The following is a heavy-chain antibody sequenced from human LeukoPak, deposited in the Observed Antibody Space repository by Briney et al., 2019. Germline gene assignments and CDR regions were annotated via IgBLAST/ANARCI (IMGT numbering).Heavy chain of an antibody. J-gene: IGHJ6*02. D-gene: IGHD2-15*01. CDR1: GITFSSAE. CDR2: ISSSSTTI. V-gene: IGHV3-48*03. CDR3: ARDRGIFTRYYYAMDV. Sequence: GGSLRLSCVASGITFSSAEMNWVRQAPGKGLEGSSDISSSSTTIHYADSVKGRFTVSRDNGEHSLYLQMSSLRAEDTAVYYCARDRGIFTRYYYAMDVWGQGTTVTVSS.